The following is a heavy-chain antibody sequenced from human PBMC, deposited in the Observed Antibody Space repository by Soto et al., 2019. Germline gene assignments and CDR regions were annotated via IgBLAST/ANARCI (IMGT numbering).Heavy chain of an antibody. D-gene: IGHD2-2*01. CDR2: ISSSSSYI. Sequence: GGSLRLSCAASGFTFSSYSMNWVRQAPGKGLEWVSSISSSSSYIYYADSVKGRFTISRDNAKNSLYLQMNSLRAEDTAVYYCARSSGDCSSTSCYGPVDYWGQGTLVTVSS. V-gene: IGHV3-21*01. J-gene: IGHJ4*02. CDR1: GFTFSSYS. CDR3: ARSSGDCSSTSCYGPVDY.